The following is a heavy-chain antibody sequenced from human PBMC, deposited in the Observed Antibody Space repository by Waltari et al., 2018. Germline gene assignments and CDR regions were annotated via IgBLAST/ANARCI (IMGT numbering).Heavy chain of an antibody. CDR1: GGTFSSYA. CDR2: IIPIFGTA. D-gene: IGHD6-13*01. CDR3: AREGEIGRQQLVRGAFDI. J-gene: IGHJ3*02. V-gene: IGHV1-69*05. Sequence: QVQLVQSGAEVKKPGSSVKVSCKASGGTFSSYAISWVRQAPGQGLEWMGGIIPIFGTANYAQKFQGRVTITTDESTSTAYMELSSLRSEDTAVYYCAREGEIGRQQLVRGAFDIWGQGTMVTVSS.